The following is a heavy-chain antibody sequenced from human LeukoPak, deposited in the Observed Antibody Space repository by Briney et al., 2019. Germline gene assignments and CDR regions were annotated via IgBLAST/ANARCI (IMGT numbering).Heavy chain of an antibody. V-gene: IGHV3-23*01. CDR1: GFTFSTFV. CDR2: IGADGRST. J-gene: IGHJ4*02. D-gene: IGHD1-26*01. Sequence: GGSLRLSCAASGFTFSTFVMTWVRQAPGKGLEWVSAIGADGRSTDYADSVKGRFTISRDISKNTLYLQMNSLRAEDTALYYCTRRVGGTPDYWGLGTLVTVSS. CDR3: TRRVGGTPDY.